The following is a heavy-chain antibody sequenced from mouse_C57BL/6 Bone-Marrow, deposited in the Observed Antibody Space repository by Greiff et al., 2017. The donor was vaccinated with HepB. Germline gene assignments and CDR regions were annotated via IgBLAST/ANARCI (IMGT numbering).Heavy chain of an antibody. D-gene: IGHD1-1*01. V-gene: IGHV1-15*01. CDR1: GYTFTDYE. J-gene: IGHJ2*01. Sequence: QVQLQQSGAELVRPGASVTLSCKASGYTFTDYEMHWVKQTPVHGLEWIGAIDPETGGTAYNQKFKGKAILTADKSSSTAYMELRSLTSEDSAVYYCTPYYGSSYGNYWGQGTTLTVSS. CDR2: IDPETGGT. CDR3: TPYYGSSYGNY.